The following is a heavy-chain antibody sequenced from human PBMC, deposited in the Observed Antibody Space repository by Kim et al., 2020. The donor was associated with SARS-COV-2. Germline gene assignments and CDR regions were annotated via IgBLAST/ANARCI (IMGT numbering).Heavy chain of an antibody. CDR1: GFTVSSNY. J-gene: IGHJ3*02. V-gene: IGHV3-53*01. D-gene: IGHD5-18*01. CDR3: ARESVDTAMVTSFDI. Sequence: GGSLRLSCAASGFTVSSNYMSWVRQAPGKGLEWVSVIYSGGSTYYADSVKGRFTISRDNSKNTLYLQMNSLRAEDTAVYYCARESVDTAMVTSFDIWGQGTMVTVSS. CDR2: IYSGGST.